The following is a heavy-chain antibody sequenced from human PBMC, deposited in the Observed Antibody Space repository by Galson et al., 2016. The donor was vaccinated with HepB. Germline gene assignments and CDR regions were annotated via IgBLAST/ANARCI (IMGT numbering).Heavy chain of an antibody. V-gene: IGHV3-7*01. CDR1: GFTFSSYG. CDR3: ARDLMVTGALYYYFGMDV. D-gene: IGHD2-21*02. J-gene: IGHJ6*04. Sequence: SLRLSCAASGFTFSSYGMSWVRQAPGKGLEWVANINQDGSEAYYVRSVKGRVTVSRDNAKNSLYVPMNSLRAEDTAVYYCARDLMVTGALYYYFGMDVWGKGTTVTVSS. CDR2: INQDGSEA.